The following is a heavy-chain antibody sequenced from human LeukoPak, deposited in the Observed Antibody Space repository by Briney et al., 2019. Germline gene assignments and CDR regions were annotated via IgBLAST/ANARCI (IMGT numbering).Heavy chain of an antibody. CDR3: ARGPPTTALTYFQH. V-gene: IGHV4-34*01. CDR2: ISHSGNT. J-gene: IGHJ1*01. Sequence: SETLSLTCTVSGGSVSGYYWSWIRRPPGKGLEWIGEISHSGNTNCNPSLKSRVTISVDTSKNQFSLKLSSVTAADTAVYYCARGPPTTALTYFQHWGQGTLVTVSS. CDR1: GGSVSGYY. D-gene: IGHD1-26*01.